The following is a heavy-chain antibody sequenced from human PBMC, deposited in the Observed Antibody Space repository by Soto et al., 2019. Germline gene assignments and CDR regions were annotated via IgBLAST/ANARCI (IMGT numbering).Heavy chain of an antibody. Sequence: SETLSLTCTVSVGSISSGGYYLSWIRQHPGKGLEWIGYIYYSWSTYYNPSLKSRVTISVDTSKNQFSLKLSSVTAADTAVYFCARDFAYFDSWGQGTPVSVSS. V-gene: IGHV4-31*03. CDR3: ARDFAYFDS. CDR1: VGSISSGGYY. J-gene: IGHJ4*02. CDR2: IYYSWST. D-gene: IGHD3-3*01.